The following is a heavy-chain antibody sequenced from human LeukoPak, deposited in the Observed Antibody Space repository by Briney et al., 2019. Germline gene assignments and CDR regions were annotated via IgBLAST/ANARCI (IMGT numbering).Heavy chain of an antibody. D-gene: IGHD6-19*01. V-gene: IGHV3-74*01. CDR2: INTDGTVT. Sequence: GGSLRLSCAASGFTFSKYWMLWVRQAPGKGLESVSRINTDGTVTTYADSGKGRFTVSRENADNTMFLQMHSVRDEDTDVYYCATKQWLAPPPDSWGQGTPVTVSS. CDR1: GFTFSKYW. CDR3: ATKQWLAPPPDS. J-gene: IGHJ4*02.